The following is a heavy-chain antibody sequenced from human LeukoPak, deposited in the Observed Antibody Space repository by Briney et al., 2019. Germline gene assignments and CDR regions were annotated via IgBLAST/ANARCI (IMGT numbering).Heavy chain of an antibody. CDR3: AKDLETINPTLD. J-gene: IGHJ4*02. CDR2: IGGSGKNT. Sequence: PGGPLRLSCAASGFTFSSHAMSWVRQAPGKGLEWVSSIGGSGKNTFYADAVKGRFTISRDNSKDTLYLQMNSLRAEDTAVYYCAKDLETINPTLDWGQGTLVTVSS. D-gene: IGHD1-14*01. V-gene: IGHV3-23*01. CDR1: GFTFSSHA.